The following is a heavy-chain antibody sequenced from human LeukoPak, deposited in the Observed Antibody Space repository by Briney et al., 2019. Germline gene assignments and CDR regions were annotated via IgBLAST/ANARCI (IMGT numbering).Heavy chain of an antibody. CDR2: ISGSGAST. CDR1: GFTLSTNA. D-gene: IGHD1-26*01. J-gene: IGHJ4*02. V-gene: IGHV3-23*01. CDR3: AKDVGKWESLHFFDY. Sequence: GGSLRLSCLTSGFTLSTNAMSWVRQAPGKGLEWISGISGSGASTYYADSVKGRFTISRDDSRNTLYLQMNSLRGDDTAVYYCAKDVGKWESLHFFDYWGQGTPVTVSS.